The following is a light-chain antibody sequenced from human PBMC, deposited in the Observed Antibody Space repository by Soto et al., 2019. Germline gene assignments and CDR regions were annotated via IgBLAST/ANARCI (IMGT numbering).Light chain of an antibody. CDR3: QQYYSTPCT. Sequence: DIVMTQSPDSLAVSLGERAIINCKSSRSVLYSSNNKNYLAWYQQKPGQPPKLLIYWASTRESGVPDRFSGSGSGTDFTLTISSLQAEDVAVYYCQQYYSTPCTFGQGTKLEIK. V-gene: IGKV4-1*01. CDR2: WAS. CDR1: RSVLYSSNNKNY. J-gene: IGKJ2*02.